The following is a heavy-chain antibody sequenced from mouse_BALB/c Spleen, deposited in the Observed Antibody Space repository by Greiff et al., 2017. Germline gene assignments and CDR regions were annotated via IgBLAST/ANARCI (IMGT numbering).Heavy chain of an antibody. V-gene: IGHV7-3*02. J-gene: IGHJ2*01. CDR1: GFTFTDYY. D-gene: IGHD1-1*01. Sequence: EVMLVESGGGLVQPGGSLRLSCATSGFTFTDYYMSWVRQPPGKALEWLGFIRNKANGYTTEYSASVKGRFTISRDNSQSILYLQMNTLRAEDSATYYCARAFMYFDYWGQGTTLTVSS. CDR3: ARAFMYFDY. CDR2: IRNKANGYTT.